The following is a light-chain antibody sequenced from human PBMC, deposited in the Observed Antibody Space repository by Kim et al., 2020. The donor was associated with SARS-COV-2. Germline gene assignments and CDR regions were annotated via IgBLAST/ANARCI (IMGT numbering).Light chain of an antibody. CDR1: SGSVSASSF. Sequence: PGGTVTLPCGLSSGSVSASSFPSWYRQTPGQAPRTLIYSTNARSSGVPDRFSGSILGSKAALTITGAQADDESDYYCILAVAGTWVFGGGTQLTVL. CDR3: ILAVAGTWV. CDR2: STN. V-gene: IGLV8-61*01. J-gene: IGLJ3*02.